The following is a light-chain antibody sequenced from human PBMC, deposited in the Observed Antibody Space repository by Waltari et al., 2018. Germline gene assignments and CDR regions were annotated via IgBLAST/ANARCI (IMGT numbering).Light chain of an antibody. CDR1: SSDVGAYNY. CDR2: EVS. J-gene: IGLJ2*01. Sequence: QSALTQPPSASGSPGQSVTISCTGTSSDVGAYNYVSWYQQHPGKAPKLRSSEVSKRPSGGPERFSGSKSGNTASLTVSGLQAEDEADYDCSSYGGSNTVVFGGGTKLTVL. CDR3: SSYGGSNTVV. V-gene: IGLV2-8*01.